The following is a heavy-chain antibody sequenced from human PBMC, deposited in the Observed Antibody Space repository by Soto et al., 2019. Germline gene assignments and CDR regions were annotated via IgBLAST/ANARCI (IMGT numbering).Heavy chain of an antibody. CDR1: GGSFSGYY. J-gene: IGHJ6*02. D-gene: IGHD6-13*01. CDR2: INRSGST. CDR3: ARGVGIVAAAGSPGDYYYGMEV. V-gene: IGHV4-34*01. Sequence: SETLSLTCAVYGGSFSGYYWSWIRQPPGKGLEWIGEINRSGSTNYNPSLKSRVTISVDTSKNQFSLKLSSVTAADTAVYYCARGVGIVAAAGSPGDYYYGMEVWGQGTTVTVSS.